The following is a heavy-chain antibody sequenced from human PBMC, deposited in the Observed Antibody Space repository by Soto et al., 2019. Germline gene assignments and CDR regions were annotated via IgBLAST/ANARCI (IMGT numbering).Heavy chain of an antibody. CDR1: GFTFSSVG. Sequence: PGGSLRLSCAASGFTFSSVGMHWVRQAPGKGLEWVSLIWYDGSKKSYGDSVKGRFTISRDNSRNTVYLQMNSLRADDTAVYYCARDASYYSLWSGYYPSRNGMDVWGQGTTVTAP. CDR2: IWYDGSKK. J-gene: IGHJ6*02. CDR3: ARDASYYSLWSGYYPSRNGMDV. V-gene: IGHV3-33*01. D-gene: IGHD3-3*01.